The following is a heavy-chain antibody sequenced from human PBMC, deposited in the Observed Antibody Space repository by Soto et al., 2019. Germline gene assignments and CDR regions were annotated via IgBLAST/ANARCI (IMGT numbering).Heavy chain of an antibody. CDR2: INSDGSST. CDR1: GFTFSSYW. Sequence: EVQLVESGGGLVQPGGSLRLSCAASGFTFSSYWMHWVRQAPGKGLVWVSRINSDGSSTSYADSVKGRFTISRDNAKNTLYLQINSLRAEDTAVYYCAREAVDCSSTSCYEGGYYYYYMDVWGKGTTVTVSS. CDR3: AREAVDCSSTSCYEGGYYYYYMDV. J-gene: IGHJ6*03. V-gene: IGHV3-74*01. D-gene: IGHD2-2*01.